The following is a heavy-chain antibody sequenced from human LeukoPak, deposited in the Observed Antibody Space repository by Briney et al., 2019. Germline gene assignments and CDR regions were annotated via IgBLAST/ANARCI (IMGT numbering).Heavy chain of an antibody. CDR3: ARGFRYSYGYSPFDY. J-gene: IGHJ4*02. D-gene: IGHD5-18*01. Sequence: PGGSLRLSCAASGFSFSSYWVHWVRQAPGKGLVWVSRIRSDGSDPTYADSVKGRFTISRDNSKNTLYLHMNSLRAEDTAVYYCARGFRYSYGYSPFDYWGQGTLVTVSS. CDR2: IRSDGSDP. V-gene: IGHV3-74*01. CDR1: GFSFSSYW.